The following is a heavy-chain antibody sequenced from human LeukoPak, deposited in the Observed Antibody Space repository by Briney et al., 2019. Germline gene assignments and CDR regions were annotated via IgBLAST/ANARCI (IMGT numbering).Heavy chain of an antibody. D-gene: IGHD4-23*01. J-gene: IGHJ4*02. Sequence: SETLSLTCTVSGGSISSYYWSWIRQPPGKGLEWIGFIYYSGSTNYNPSLKSRVTISVDTSKNQFSLKLSSVTAADTAVYYCARLRWYYLDYWGQGTLVTVSS. V-gene: IGHV4-59*01. CDR2: IYYSGST. CDR3: ARLRWYYLDY. CDR1: GGSISSYY.